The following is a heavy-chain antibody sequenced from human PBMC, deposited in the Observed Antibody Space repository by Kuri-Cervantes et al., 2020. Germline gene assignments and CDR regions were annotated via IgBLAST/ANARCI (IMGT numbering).Heavy chain of an antibody. CDR3: TIGVDSSSWYAYFGY. CDR2: IYHSGIT. V-gene: IGHV4-38-2*01. CDR1: NYSISSNYY. D-gene: IGHD6-13*01. J-gene: IGHJ4*02. Sequence: GSLRLSCAVSNYSISSNYYWGWIRQPPGKGLKWIGSIYHSGITYYNPSLKSRVTISVDTSKNQFSLKLSSVTAADTAVYYCTIGVDSSSWYAYFGYWGQGALVTVSS.